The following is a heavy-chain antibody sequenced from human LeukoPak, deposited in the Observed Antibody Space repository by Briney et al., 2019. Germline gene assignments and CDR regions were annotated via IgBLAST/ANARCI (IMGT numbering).Heavy chain of an antibody. CDR3: ARLSEDEYVWGSYRRSYFDL. D-gene: IGHD3-16*02. Sequence: PGGSLRLSCEASGFIFRDYSMACVRQAPGRGLEWGSSISGSSTYIYYGDSVKGRFTISRDNAKKTLFLQVNRLRAEDAALYYCARLSEDEYVWGSYRRSYFDLWGQGTLVTVSS. CDR1: GFIFRDYS. V-gene: IGHV3-21*01. J-gene: IGHJ4*02. CDR2: ISGSSTYI.